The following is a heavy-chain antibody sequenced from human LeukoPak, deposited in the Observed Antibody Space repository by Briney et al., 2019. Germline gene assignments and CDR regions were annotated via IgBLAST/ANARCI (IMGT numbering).Heavy chain of an antibody. CDR2: ISSSGSTI. V-gene: IGHV3-48*03. CDR3: ARELGYYDILTGYQFYFDY. D-gene: IGHD3-9*01. Sequence: QTGGSLRLSCAASGFTFSSYEMNWVRQAPGKGLEWVSYISSSGSTIYYADSVKGRFTISRDNAKNSLYLQMNSLRAEDTAVYYCARELGYYDILTGYQFYFDYWGQGTLVTVSS. J-gene: IGHJ4*02. CDR1: GFTFSSYE.